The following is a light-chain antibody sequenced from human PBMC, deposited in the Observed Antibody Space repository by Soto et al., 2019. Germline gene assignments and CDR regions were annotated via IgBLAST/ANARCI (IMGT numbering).Light chain of an antibody. CDR2: AAS. CDR1: QSISTW. J-gene: IGKJ1*01. Sequence: DIPMTQSPSTLSASVGDRVTITCRASQSISTWLAWYQQKPGKAPNLLIYAASNLESGVPSRFSGSGSGTEFTLTISSLQPDDFATYYCQQYNSYSQTFGQGTKVEIK. CDR3: QQYNSYSQT. V-gene: IGKV1-5*01.